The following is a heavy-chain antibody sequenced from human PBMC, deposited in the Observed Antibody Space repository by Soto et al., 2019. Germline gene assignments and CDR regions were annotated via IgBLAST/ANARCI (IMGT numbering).Heavy chain of an antibody. V-gene: IGHV4-59*01. Sequence: PSETLSLTCTVSGGSISSYYWSWIRQPPGKGLEWIGYIYYSGSTNYNPSLKSRVTISVDTSKNQFSLKLSSVTAADTAVYYCARSAMVRGVIYYYYYGMDVWGQGTTVTVSS. CDR1: GGSISSYY. CDR3: ARSAMVRGVIYYYYYGMDV. J-gene: IGHJ6*02. D-gene: IGHD3-10*01. CDR2: IYYSGST.